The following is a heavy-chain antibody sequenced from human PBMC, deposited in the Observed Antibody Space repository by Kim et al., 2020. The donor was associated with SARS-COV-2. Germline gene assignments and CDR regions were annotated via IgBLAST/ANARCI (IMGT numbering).Heavy chain of an antibody. CDR3: ARDSDPDY. J-gene: IGHJ4*02. V-gene: IGHV1-2*02. CDR2: SGVT. Sequence: SGVTKYAQKFQGRVTMTRDTSINTVYMDLSGLRSDDTAVYYCARDSDPDYWGQGTLVTVSS.